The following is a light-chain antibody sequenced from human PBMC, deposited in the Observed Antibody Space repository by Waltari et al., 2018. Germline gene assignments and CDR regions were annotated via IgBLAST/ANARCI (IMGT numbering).Light chain of an antibody. J-gene: IGLJ3*02. V-gene: IGLV3-25*03. CDR3: QSADSSGTWV. CDR1: ALPKQF. CDR2: KDT. Sequence: SYELTQPPSVSVSPGQTATITCSGDALPKQFAHWYHQKPGQAPVVVIYKDTERPSGIPERFSGSSSGTRVTLTINGVQAEDEADYYCQSADSSGTWVFGGGTKLTVL.